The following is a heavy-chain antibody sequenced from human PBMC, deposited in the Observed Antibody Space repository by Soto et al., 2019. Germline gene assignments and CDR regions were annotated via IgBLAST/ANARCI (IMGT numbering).Heavy chain of an antibody. CDR3: ARAHGALGTMVRGSSDY. CDR1: GGSFSGYY. CDR2: INHSGST. Sequence: PSETLSLTCAVYGGSFSGYYWSWIRQPPGKGLEWIGEINHSGSTNYNPSLKSRVTISVDTSKNQFSLKLSSVTAADTAVYYCARAHGALGTMVRGSSDYWGQGTLVTVSS. D-gene: IGHD3-10*01. J-gene: IGHJ4*02. V-gene: IGHV4-34*01.